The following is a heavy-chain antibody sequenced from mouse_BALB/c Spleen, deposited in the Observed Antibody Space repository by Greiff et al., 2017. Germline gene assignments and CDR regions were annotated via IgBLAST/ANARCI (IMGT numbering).Heavy chain of an antibody. J-gene: IGHJ2*01. CDR2: INPSTGYT. V-gene: IGHV1-7*01. CDR1: GYTFTSYW. Sequence: QVQLMESGAELAKPGASGKMSCKASGYTFTSYWMHWVKQRPGQGLEWIGYINPSTGYTEYNQKFKDKATLTADKSSSTAYMQLSSLTSEDSAVYYCARQLGLRFDYWGQGTTLTVSS. CDR3: ARQLGLRFDY. D-gene: IGHD3-1*01.